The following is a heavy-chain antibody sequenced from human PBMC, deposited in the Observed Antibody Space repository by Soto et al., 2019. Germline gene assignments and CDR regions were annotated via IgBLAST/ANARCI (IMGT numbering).Heavy chain of an antibody. CDR1: GFTFSSYG. J-gene: IGHJ4*02. CDR2: ISYDGSNK. Sequence: QVQLVESGGGVVQPGRSLRLSCAASGFTFSSYGMHWVRQAPGKGLEWVAVISYDGSNKYHADSVKGRFTISRDNSKNTLYLQMNSLRAEDTAVYYCAKERDIVVVVAPLDYWGQGTLVTVSS. CDR3: AKERDIVVVVAPLDY. V-gene: IGHV3-30*18. D-gene: IGHD2-15*01.